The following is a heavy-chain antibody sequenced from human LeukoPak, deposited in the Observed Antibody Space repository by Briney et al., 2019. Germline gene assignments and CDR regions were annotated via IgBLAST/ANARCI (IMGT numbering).Heavy chain of an antibody. V-gene: IGHV3-33*08. CDR3: AREERGVDY. CDR2: IWYDGSNK. J-gene: IGHJ4*02. CDR1: GFTFSSYS. Sequence: PGGSLRLSCAASGFTFSSYSMNWVRQAPGKGLEWVAVIWYDGSNKYYADSVKGRFTISRDNSKNTLYLQMNSLRAEDTAVYYCAREERGVDYWGQGTLVTVSS.